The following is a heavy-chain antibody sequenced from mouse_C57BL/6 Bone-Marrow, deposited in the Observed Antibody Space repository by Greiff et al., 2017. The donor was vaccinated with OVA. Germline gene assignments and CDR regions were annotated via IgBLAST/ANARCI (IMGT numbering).Heavy chain of an antibody. V-gene: IGHV5-6*01. CDR3: ASRSFAY. J-gene: IGHJ3*01. CDR1: GFTFSSYG. CDR2: ISSGGSYT. Sequence: EVQLVESGGDLVKPGGSLKISCAASGFTFSSYGMSWVRQTQDKRLEWVATISSGGSYTYYPDSVKGRFTISRDNAKNTLYLKMSSLKSEDTAMYYCASRSFAYWGQGTLVTVSA.